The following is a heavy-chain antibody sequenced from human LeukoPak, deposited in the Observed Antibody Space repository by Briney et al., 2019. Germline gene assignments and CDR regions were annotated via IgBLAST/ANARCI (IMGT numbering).Heavy chain of an antibody. V-gene: IGHV3-21*04. D-gene: IGHD6-19*01. CDR2: ISSSSSYI. CDR3: AKDGYSSGWSEGYYYYYGMDV. Sequence: GGSLRLSCAASGFTFSSYSMNWVRQAPGKGLEWVSSISSSSSYIYYADSVKGRFTISRDNSKNTLYLQMNSLRAEDTAVYYCAKDGYSSGWSEGYYYYYGMDVWGQGTTVTVSS. CDR1: GFTFSSYS. J-gene: IGHJ6*02.